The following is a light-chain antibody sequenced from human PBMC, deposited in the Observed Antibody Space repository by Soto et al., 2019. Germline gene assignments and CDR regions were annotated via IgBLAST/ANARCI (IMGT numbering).Light chain of an antibody. J-gene: IGKJ1*01. Sequence: DIHLTQSPSSLSASVGDRITITCRASQAITNNLAWYQQKPGNPPRLLIYEESTLHSGVPSRFSGRKVGTQFILTIDSLQPEDFAVYYCQQYDDWPETFGQGTKVDIK. CDR1: QAITNN. CDR3: QQYDDWPET. V-gene: IGKV1-9*01. CDR2: EES.